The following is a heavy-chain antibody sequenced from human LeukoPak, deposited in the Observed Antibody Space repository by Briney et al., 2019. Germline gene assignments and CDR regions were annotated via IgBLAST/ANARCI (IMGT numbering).Heavy chain of an antibody. CDR1: GFIFSSYT. J-gene: IGHJ4*02. CDR2: ISSSSSYI. D-gene: IGHD1-1*01. V-gene: IGHV3-21*01. Sequence: PGGSLRLSCAASGFIFSSYTINWVRQAPGKGPEWGSSISSSSSYIYYADSVKGRFTISRDNARNSLYLQMNSLRAEDTAVYYCARDTLASRTTDYWGQGTLVTVSS. CDR3: ARDTLASRTTDY.